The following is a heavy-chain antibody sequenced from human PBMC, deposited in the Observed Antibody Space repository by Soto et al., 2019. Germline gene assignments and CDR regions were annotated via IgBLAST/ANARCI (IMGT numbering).Heavy chain of an antibody. V-gene: IGHV1-69*08. CDR1: GGTFSSYT. J-gene: IGHJ4*02. Sequence: QVQLVQSGAEVTKPGSSVKVSCKASGGTFSSYTISWVRQAPGQGLEWMGRIIPILGIANYAQKFQGRVTITADKSTSTAYMELSSLRSEDTAVYYCAREEENYYGSGSYYNYWCQGTLVTVSS. D-gene: IGHD3-10*01. CDR3: AREEENYYGSGSYYNY. CDR2: IIPILGIA.